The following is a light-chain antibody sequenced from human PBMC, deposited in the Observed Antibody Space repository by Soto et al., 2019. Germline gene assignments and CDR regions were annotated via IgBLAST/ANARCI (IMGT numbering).Light chain of an antibody. J-gene: IGKJ1*01. CDR2: GAS. CDR3: QQYNKWPRT. CDR1: QSVSSN. Sequence: EIVLTQSPATLSVSPGERATLSCRASQSVSSNLAWYQQKPGQAPRLRIYGASNRATGIPDRFSGSGSATDFTLTISRLEPEDFAVYYCQQYNKWPRTFGQGTKVDIK. V-gene: IGKV3D-15*01.